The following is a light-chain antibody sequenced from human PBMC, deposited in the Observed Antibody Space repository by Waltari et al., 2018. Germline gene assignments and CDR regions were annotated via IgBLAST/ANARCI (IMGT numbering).Light chain of an antibody. CDR1: QSLLHSDGKTH. Sequence: PGEPASLSCRSSQSLLHSDGKTHLYWYLQKPGQPPQLLIYEVSNRFSGVPDRFSGSGSGTDFTLKISRVEAEDVGLYYCMQSIQFPLTFGGGTKVEIK. V-gene: IGKV2D-29*01. CDR2: EVS. J-gene: IGKJ4*01. CDR3: MQSIQFPLT.